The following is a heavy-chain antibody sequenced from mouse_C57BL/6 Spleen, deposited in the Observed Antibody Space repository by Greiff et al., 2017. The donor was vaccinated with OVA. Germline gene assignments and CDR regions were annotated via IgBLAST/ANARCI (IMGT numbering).Heavy chain of an antibody. CDR3: ARDYDYDLDY. V-gene: IGHV1-76*01. J-gene: IGHJ2*01. CDR2: IYPGSGNT. Sequence: QVQLKESGAELVRPGASVKLSCKASGYTFTDYYINWVKQRPGQGLEWIARIYPGSGNTYYNEKFKGKATLTAEKSSSTAYMQLSSLTSEDSAVYFCARDYDYDLDYWGQGTTLTVSS. CDR1: GYTFTDYY. D-gene: IGHD2-4*01.